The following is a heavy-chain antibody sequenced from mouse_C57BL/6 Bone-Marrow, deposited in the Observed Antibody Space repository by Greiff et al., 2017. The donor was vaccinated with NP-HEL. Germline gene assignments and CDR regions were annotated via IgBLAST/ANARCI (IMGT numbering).Heavy chain of an antibody. CDR3: ASPIVTDYAMDY. Sequence: VQLQQSGPELVKPGASVKISCKASGYTFTDYYMNWVKQSHGKSLEWIGDINPNNGGTSYNQKFKGKATLTVDKSSSTAYMELRSLTSEDSAVYYCASPIVTDYAMDYWGQGTSVTVSS. CDR2: INPNNGGT. D-gene: IGHD2-12*01. V-gene: IGHV1-26*01. J-gene: IGHJ4*01. CDR1: GYTFTDYY.